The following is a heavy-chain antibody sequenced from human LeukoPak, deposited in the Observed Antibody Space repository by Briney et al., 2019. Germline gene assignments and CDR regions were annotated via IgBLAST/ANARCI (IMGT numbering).Heavy chain of an antibody. Sequence: GASVKVSCKASGGTFSSYAISWVRQAPGQGLEWMGGIIPIFGTANYAQKFQGRVTITADESTSTAYMELSSLRSEDTAVYYCARSVGGGVAGTGDWFDPWGQGTLVTVSS. D-gene: IGHD6-19*01. CDR3: ARSVGGGVAGTGDWFDP. CDR1: GGTFSSYA. J-gene: IGHJ5*02. V-gene: IGHV1-69*01. CDR2: IIPIFGTA.